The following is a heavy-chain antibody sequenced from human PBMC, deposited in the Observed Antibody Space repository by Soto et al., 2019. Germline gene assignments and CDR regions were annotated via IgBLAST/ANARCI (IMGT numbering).Heavy chain of an antibody. J-gene: IGHJ4*02. Sequence: GGSLRLSCAASGFTFGDYGMSWVRQAPGKGLEWVSGINWNGGSTGYADSVKGRFTISRDNAKNSLYLQMNSLRAEDTALYYCARVRLGDFGGYYVDYWGQGTLVTVSS. CDR3: ARVRLGDFGGYYVDY. V-gene: IGHV3-20*04. CDR1: GFTFGDYG. CDR2: INWNGGST. D-gene: IGHD3-16*01.